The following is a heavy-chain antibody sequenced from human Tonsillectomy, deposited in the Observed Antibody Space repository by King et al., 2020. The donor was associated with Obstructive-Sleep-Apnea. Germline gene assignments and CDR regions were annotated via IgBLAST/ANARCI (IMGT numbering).Heavy chain of an antibody. CDR2: IYQSGST. CDR3: AREWQFSSGSGTLDPYFDY. J-gene: IGHJ4*02. V-gene: IGHV4-4*02. D-gene: IGHD3-10*01. Sequence: VQLQESGPGLVKPSGTLSLTCAVSGVSISSNHWWSWVRQPPGKGLEWIGEIYQSGSTNYNPSLKSRVSISADKSKNQISLKLVSVTAADTAVYYCAREWQFSSGSGTLDPYFDYWGQGTLVTVSS. CDR1: GVSISSNHW.